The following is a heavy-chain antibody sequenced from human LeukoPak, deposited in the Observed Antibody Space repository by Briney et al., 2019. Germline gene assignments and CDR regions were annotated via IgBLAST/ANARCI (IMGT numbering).Heavy chain of an antibody. CDR2: INPNSGGT. D-gene: IGHD6-13*01. CDR3: ATSRPLAASRFDY. Sequence: ASVKVSCKASGYTFTGYYIHWVRQAPGQGLEWMGWINPNSGGTHYAQKFQGRVTMTRDTSISTAYMELSSLRSEDTAVYYCATSRPLAASRFDYWGQGTLVTVSS. J-gene: IGHJ4*02. CDR1: GYTFTGYY. V-gene: IGHV1-2*02.